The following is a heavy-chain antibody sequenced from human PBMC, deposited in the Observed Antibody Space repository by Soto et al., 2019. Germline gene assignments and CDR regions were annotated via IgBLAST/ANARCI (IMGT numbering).Heavy chain of an antibody. CDR3: ASLSTWTFDD. J-gene: IGHJ4*02. Sequence: SETLSLTCTVSGGSISSSSYYWGWIRQPPGKGLEWIGSIYYSGSTYYNPSLKSRVTISVDTSKNQFSLKLSSVTAADTAVYYCASLSTWTFDDWGQGTLVTVSS. D-gene: IGHD3-16*01. CDR2: IYYSGST. V-gene: IGHV4-39*01. CDR1: GGSISSSSYY.